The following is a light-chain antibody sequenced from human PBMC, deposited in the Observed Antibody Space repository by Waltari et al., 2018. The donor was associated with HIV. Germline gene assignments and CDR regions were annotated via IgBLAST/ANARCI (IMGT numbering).Light chain of an antibody. CDR1: QGISSW. CDR3: QQANSFLPLN. V-gene: IGKV1-12*01. J-gene: IGKJ4*01. CDR2: APS. Sequence: DIQMTQSPSSVSASVGDRVTITCRASQGISSWLAWYQQEPGKAPRLLLSAPSRLQSGVPSRFRGRGSGTDVTLTISSLQPEDFATYYCQQANSFLPLNFGGGTKVEIK.